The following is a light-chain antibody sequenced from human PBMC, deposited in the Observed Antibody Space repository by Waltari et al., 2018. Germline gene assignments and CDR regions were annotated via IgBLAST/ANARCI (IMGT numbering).Light chain of an antibody. J-gene: IGLJ2*01. CDR2: STN. V-gene: IGLV1-44*01. Sequence: QSVLTQPPSESGTPGQRVTIPCSGSSSNIGINTVNWYQQFPGTAPKLLISSTNQRPSGVPDRFSGSKFGTSASLAISGLQSEDEADYYCAGWDDILNGVVFGGGTKLTVL. CDR3: AGWDDILNGVV. CDR1: SSNIGINT.